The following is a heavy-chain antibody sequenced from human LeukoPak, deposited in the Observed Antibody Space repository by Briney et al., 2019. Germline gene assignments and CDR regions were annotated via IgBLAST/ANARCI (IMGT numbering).Heavy chain of an antibody. Sequence: HGESLKISCKGSGYSFPSYWIGWVRQMPGKGLEWMGIINPADSDTRYSPSFQGQVTISADKSIGTTYLQWTSLKASDTAMYYCARQWLFDYWGQGTLVTVSS. D-gene: IGHD6-19*01. CDR2: INPADSDT. CDR1: GYSFPSYW. J-gene: IGHJ4*02. CDR3: ARQWLFDY. V-gene: IGHV5-51*01.